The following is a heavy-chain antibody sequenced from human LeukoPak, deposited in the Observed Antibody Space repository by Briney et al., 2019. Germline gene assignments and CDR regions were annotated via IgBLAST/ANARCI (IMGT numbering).Heavy chain of an antibody. CDR3: ARGRGAYYDSSGYYNFDY. CDR2: ISAYNGNT. V-gene: IGHV1-18*01. Sequence: ASVKVSCKASGYTFTSYGISWVRQAPGQGLEWMGWISAYNGNTNYAQKLQGRVTMTTDTSTSTAYMELRSLRSEDTAVYYCARGRGAYYDSSGYYNFDYWGQGTLVTVSS. D-gene: IGHD3-22*01. J-gene: IGHJ4*02. CDR1: GYTFTSYG.